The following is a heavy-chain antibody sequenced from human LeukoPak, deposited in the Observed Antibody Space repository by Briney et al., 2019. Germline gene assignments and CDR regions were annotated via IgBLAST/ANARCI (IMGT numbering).Heavy chain of an antibody. CDR3: ARGYSSSWHHYYYYMDV. D-gene: IGHD6-13*01. CDR2: ISSSSSTI. CDR1: GFTFSSYG. Sequence: PGGSLRLSCAASGFTFSSYGMHWVRQAPGKGLEWVSYISSSSSTIYYADSVKGRFTISRDNAKNSLYLQMNSLRAEDTAVYYCARGYSSSWHHYYYYMDVWGKGTTVTVSS. V-gene: IGHV3-48*04. J-gene: IGHJ6*03.